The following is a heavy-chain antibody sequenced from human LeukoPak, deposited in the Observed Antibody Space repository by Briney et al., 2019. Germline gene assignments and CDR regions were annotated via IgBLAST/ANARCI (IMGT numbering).Heavy chain of an antibody. CDR3: ARSITIFGVVPYFDY. J-gene: IGHJ4*02. CDR1: GQSTTTYR. Sequence: PSETLSLTCSVSGQSTTTYRWSWIRQSAAKGLEWMGRIDEDGSTTYSPSLRSRVTISVDTSKNQFSLKLSSVTAADTAVYYCARSITIFGVVPYFDYWGQGTLVTVSS. CDR2: IDEDGST. D-gene: IGHD3-3*01. V-gene: IGHV4-4*07.